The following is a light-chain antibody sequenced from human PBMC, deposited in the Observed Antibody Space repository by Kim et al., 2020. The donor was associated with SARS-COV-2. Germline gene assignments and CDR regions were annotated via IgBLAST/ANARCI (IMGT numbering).Light chain of an antibody. Sequence: LSPGEGAALAGRASQSVSSYLAWYQQKPGRAPWLLIYDASNRATGIPARFSGSGSGTDFTLTISSLEPEDFAVYYCQQRSNWPPYTFGQGTKLEI. CDR1: QSVSSY. CDR3: QQRSNWPPYT. V-gene: IGKV3-11*01. J-gene: IGKJ2*01. CDR2: DAS.